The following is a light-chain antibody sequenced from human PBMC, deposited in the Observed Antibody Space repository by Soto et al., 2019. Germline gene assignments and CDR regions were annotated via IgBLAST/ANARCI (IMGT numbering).Light chain of an antibody. CDR1: QSISNW. J-gene: IGKJ2*01. Sequence: DIQMTQSPSTLSASVGDRVTITCGASQSISNWLAWYQQRPGKAPKLLIYDASTLESWVPSRFSGSGSGTEFTLTISGLRPDDFATYYCQQYNTYSYTFGQGTKLEIK. CDR2: DAS. V-gene: IGKV1-5*01. CDR3: QQYNTYSYT.